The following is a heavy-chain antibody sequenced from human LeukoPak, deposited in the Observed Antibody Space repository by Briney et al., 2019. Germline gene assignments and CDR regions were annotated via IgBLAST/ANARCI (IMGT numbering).Heavy chain of an antibody. CDR1: GFTFSSYA. Sequence: GGSLRLSCAASGFTFSSYAMSWVRQAPGRGLEWISAISASGTSTYYADSVKGRFIISRDNSKNTLYLQMNSLRAEDTAIYYCARNQQLGGHSYYYYGMDVWGQGTTVTVSS. J-gene: IGHJ6*02. D-gene: IGHD3-16*01. V-gene: IGHV3-23*01. CDR3: ARNQQLGGHSYYYYGMDV. CDR2: ISASGTST.